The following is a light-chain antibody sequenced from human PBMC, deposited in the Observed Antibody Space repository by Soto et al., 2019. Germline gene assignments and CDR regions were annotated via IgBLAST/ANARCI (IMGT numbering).Light chain of an antibody. V-gene: IGLV2-11*01. Sequence: QSALAQPRSVSGSPGQSVTISCTGTNSDVGGYNYVSWYQQHPGKAPKLMIYDVTKRPSGVPDRFSGSKSGNTASLTISGLQADDEADYYCCSYAGGYTLGVFGGGTKLT. CDR2: DVT. CDR3: CSYAGGYTLGV. J-gene: IGLJ2*01. CDR1: NSDVGGYNY.